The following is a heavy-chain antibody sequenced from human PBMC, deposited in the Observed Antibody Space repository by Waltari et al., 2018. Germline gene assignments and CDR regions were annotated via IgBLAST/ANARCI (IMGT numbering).Heavy chain of an antibody. CDR2: VYYTGST. CDR3: STLPYTSNWYDDD. Sequence: QLLLQESGPGLVKPSETLSPTCTVSGGSISGSAYYWGWVRQPPEKGLEWIGSVYYTGSTYYHPSLKSRVNISVDTSKNQFSLKLTSVTAADTAVYYCSTLPYTSNWYDDDWGQGTLVTVSS. V-gene: IGHV4-39*01. CDR1: GGSISGSAYY. J-gene: IGHJ4*02. D-gene: IGHD6-13*01.